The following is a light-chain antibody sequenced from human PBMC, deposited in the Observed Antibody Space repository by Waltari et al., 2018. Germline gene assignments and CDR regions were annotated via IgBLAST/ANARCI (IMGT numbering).Light chain of an antibody. CDR3: QQYGSSVMYT. J-gene: IGKJ2*01. CDR2: GAS. V-gene: IGKV3-20*01. CDR1: QSLTKKY. Sequence: VLTQSPGTLSLSPGERATLSCRASQSLTKKYLAWYQQKPGQAPRLLIYGASSRAAGIPDRFSGSGSGTDVTLTISRLEPEDFAVYYCQQYGSSVMYTFCQGTKLEIK.